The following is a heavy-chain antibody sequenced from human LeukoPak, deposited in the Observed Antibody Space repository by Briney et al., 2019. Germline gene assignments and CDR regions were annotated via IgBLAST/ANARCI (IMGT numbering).Heavy chain of an antibody. J-gene: IGHJ4*02. Sequence: GGSLRLSCAASGFTFSSYGMHRVRQAPGKGLEWVAVISYDGSNKYYADSVKGRFTISRDNSKNTLYLQMNSLRAEDTAVYYCAKVKHYYDSSGYYYDYWGQGTLVTVSS. V-gene: IGHV3-30*18. D-gene: IGHD3-22*01. CDR2: ISYDGSNK. CDR1: GFTFSSYG. CDR3: AKVKHYYDSSGYYYDY.